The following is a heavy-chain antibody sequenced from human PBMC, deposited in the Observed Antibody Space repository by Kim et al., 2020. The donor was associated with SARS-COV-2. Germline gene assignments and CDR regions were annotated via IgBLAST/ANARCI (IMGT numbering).Heavy chain of an antibody. CDR2: IGRTGTTI. Sequence: GGSLRLSCAASGFSFNDYYMTWIRQAPGKGLEWVAYIGRTGTTIYYADSVRGRFTISRDNAKNSLFLQMNSLRAEDAAVYFCARDRALPGTLENAFDLWG. D-gene: IGHD6-19*01. CDR3: ARDRALPGTLENAFDL. V-gene: IGHV3-11*04. J-gene: IGHJ3*01. CDR1: GFSFNDYY.